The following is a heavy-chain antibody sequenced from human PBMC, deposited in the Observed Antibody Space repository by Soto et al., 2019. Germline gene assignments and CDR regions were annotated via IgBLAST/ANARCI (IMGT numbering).Heavy chain of an antibody. D-gene: IGHD3-16*02. CDR1: GFTFSSYG. J-gene: IGHJ5*02. Sequence: GGSLRLSCAASGFTFSSYGMHWVRQAPGKGLEWVAVISYDGSNKYYADSVKGRFTISRDNSKNTLHLQMNSLRAEDTAVYYCAKALSPSSFDPWGQGTLVTVSS. V-gene: IGHV3-30*18. CDR3: AKALSPSSFDP. CDR2: ISYDGSNK.